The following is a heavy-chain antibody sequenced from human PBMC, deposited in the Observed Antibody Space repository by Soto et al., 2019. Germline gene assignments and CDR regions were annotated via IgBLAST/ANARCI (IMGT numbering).Heavy chain of an antibody. J-gene: IGHJ6*02. CDR3: TRKIAAAGLPITLDYYYYYGMDV. V-gene: IGHV3-49*03. CDR1: GFTFGDYA. D-gene: IGHD6-13*01. CDR2: IRSKAYGGTT. Sequence: GGSLRLSCTASGFTFGDYAMSWFRQAPGKGLEWVGFIRSKAYGGTTEYAASVKGRFTISRDDSKSIAYLQMNSLKTEDTAVYYCTRKIAAAGLPITLDYYYYYGMDVWGQGTTVTVSS.